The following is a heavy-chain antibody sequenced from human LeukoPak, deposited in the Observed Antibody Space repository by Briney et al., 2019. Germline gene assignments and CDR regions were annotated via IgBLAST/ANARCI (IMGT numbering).Heavy chain of an antibody. J-gene: IGHJ6*03. CDR1: GYSFTSYW. CDR3: ARHPLTREEYSSSPGGATSYYYYYYMDV. V-gene: IGHV5-51*01. D-gene: IGHD6-6*01. Sequence: GESLKISCKGSGYSFTSYWIGWVRQMPGKGLEWMGIIYPGDSDTRYSPSFQGQVTISADKSISTAYLQWSSLKASDTAMYYCARHPLTREEYSSSPGGATSYYYYYYMDVWGKGTTVTVSS. CDR2: IYPGDSDT.